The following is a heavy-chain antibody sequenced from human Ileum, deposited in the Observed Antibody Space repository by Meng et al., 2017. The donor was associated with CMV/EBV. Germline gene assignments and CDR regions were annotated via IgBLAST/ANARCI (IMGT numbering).Heavy chain of an antibody. CDR3: ARDPGVDF. CDR2: ISYDATNQ. D-gene: IGHD3-3*01. J-gene: IGHJ4*02. V-gene: IGHV3-30*04. CDR1: GFTFNNFP. Sequence: GGSLRLSCVASGFTFNNFPIHWVRQAPGKGLEWVAVISYDATNQHYAESVKGRFTISRDNSKSTLYLQMNSLSAEDTAVYYCARDPGVDFWGQGTPVTVSS.